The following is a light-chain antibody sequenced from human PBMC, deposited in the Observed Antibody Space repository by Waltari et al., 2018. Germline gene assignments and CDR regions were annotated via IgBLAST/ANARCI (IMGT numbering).Light chain of an antibody. V-gene: IGKV1-33*01. Sequence: DIQMTQSPSSLSASIGDRVTITCQASNDINNYLNWYQQRPGKAPKLLIYDTSNLETGVPSRFSGSGSGTDYTFTISSLQPEDIATYYCQQYDNLPFTFGPGTKVDI. J-gene: IGKJ3*01. CDR2: DTS. CDR1: NDINNY. CDR3: QQYDNLPFT.